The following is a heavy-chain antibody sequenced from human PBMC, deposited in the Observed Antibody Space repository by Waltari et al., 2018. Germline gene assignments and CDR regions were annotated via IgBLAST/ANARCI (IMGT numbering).Heavy chain of an antibody. Sequence: QVQLVESGGGVVQPGGSLRLSCPASGFTFSSYGMHWVRQAPGKGLEWVAFIRYDGSNKYYADSVKGRFTISRDNSKNTLYLQMNSLRAEDTAVYYCAKDFFDSDDAFDIWGQGTMVTVSS. D-gene: IGHD3-9*01. CDR2: IRYDGSNK. CDR1: GFTFSSYG. V-gene: IGHV3-30*02. CDR3: AKDFFDSDDAFDI. J-gene: IGHJ3*02.